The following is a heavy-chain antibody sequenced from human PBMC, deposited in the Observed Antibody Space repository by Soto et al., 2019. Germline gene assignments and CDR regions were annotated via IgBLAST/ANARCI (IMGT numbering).Heavy chain of an antibody. Sequence: VKVSCKASGYTFTSYGISWVRQAPGQGLEWMGWISAYNGNTNYAQKLQGRVTMTTDTSKSTAYMELRSLRSDDTAVYYCARDGVGYGDYDYYYYYMDVWGKGTTVTVSS. D-gene: IGHD4-17*01. J-gene: IGHJ6*03. CDR1: GYTFTSYG. CDR3: ARDGVGYGDYDYYYYYMDV. CDR2: ISAYNGNT. V-gene: IGHV1-18*01.